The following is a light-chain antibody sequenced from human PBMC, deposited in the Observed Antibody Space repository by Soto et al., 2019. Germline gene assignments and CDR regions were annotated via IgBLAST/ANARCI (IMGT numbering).Light chain of an antibody. CDR2: GNS. V-gene: IGLV1-40*01. J-gene: IGLJ1*01. CDR3: QSYENSLGVYV. CDR1: SSNIGAHYD. Sequence: QSVLTQPPSVSGAPGQRVTISCTGSSSNIGAHYDVHWYQQLPGTAPKLLIYGNSNRPSGVPDRFSGSKSGTSASLAITGLQAEDEADYYCQSYENSLGVYVFGTGTKLTVL.